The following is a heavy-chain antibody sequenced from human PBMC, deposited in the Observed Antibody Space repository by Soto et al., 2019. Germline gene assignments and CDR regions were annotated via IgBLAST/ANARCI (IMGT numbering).Heavy chain of an antibody. CDR1: GGSISGGGYY. J-gene: IGHJ5*02. D-gene: IGHD2-15*01. Sequence: LSLTCTVSGGSISGGGYYWSWIRQHPGRGLEWIGYIYYNGNTYYNPSLKSRVTVSVDTSKNQFSLNVRSVTAADTAVYYCARCSLVVIPVPGFDPWGQGTLVTVSS. V-gene: IGHV4-31*03. CDR2: IYYNGNT. CDR3: ARCSLVVIPVPGFDP.